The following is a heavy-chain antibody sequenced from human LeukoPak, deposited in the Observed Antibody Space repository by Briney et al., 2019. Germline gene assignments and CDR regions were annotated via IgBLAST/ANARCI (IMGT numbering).Heavy chain of an antibody. J-gene: IGHJ4*02. CDR3: ARALYNRGWYPDYFDS. CDR2: IKRDGSDK. V-gene: IGHV3-7*01. CDR1: GFTYSSYW. D-gene: IGHD6-19*01. Sequence: PGGPLRLSCAASGFTYSSYWMSWVLQAPGKGLEWVANIKRDGSDKYYVGSVEGRFTISRDNAKNSLYLQMSSLRAEDTAIYYCARALYNRGWYPDYFDSWGQGTLVTVSS.